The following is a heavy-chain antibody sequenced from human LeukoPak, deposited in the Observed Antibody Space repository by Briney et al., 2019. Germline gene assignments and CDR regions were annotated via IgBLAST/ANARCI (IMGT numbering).Heavy chain of an antibody. Sequence: GGSLRLSCAASGFIFNNYAMHWVRQAPGKGLEYVSAIGGNGDTSYYADSVKGRFTISRDNSKNTVYLQMGSLRTEDMAVYYCATRHEYSYPYWGQGTLDTVSS. D-gene: IGHD5-18*01. CDR3: ATRHEYSYPY. V-gene: IGHV3-64*02. CDR2: IGGNGDTS. CDR1: GFIFNNYA. J-gene: IGHJ4*02.